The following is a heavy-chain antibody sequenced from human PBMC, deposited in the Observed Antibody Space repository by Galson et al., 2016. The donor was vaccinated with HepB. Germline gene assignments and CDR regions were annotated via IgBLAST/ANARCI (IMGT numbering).Heavy chain of an antibody. CDR2: IYYSGNT. J-gene: IGHJ4*02. D-gene: IGHD4-17*01. CDR3: ARVRGATVSDY. CDR1: GGSISGNY. V-gene: IGHV4-59*12. Sequence: TLSLTRTVSGGSISGNYWSWIRQPPGKGLEWIGYIYYSGNTNYNPSLKNRVTMSVDTSKNQFSLKLSSVTAADTAVYYCARVRGATVSDYWGQGTLVTVSS.